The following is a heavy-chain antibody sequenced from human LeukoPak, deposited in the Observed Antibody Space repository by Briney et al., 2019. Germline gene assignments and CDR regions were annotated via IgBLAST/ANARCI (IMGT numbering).Heavy chain of an antibody. J-gene: IGHJ6*03. CDR1: GFTFDDYA. D-gene: IGHD6-19*01. CDR3: ARGTPSRGSGWPNLCYYYMDV. Sequence: GGSLRLSCAASGFTFDDYAMHWVRQAPGKGLEWVSSISSSSSYIYYADSVKGRFTISRDNAKNSLYLQMNSLRAEDTAVYYCARGTPSRGSGWPNLCYYYMDVWGKGTTVTVSS. V-gene: IGHV3-21*01. CDR2: ISSSSSYI.